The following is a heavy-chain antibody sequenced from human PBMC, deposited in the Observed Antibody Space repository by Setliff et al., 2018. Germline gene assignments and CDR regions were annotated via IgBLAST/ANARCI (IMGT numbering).Heavy chain of an antibody. CDR3: ERLVRYCTTTTCQRTSGDDF. V-gene: IGHV1-46*01. CDR2: INPGGGSA. Sequence: ASVKVSCKATGYTLSRHYMHWVRQAPGQGLEWMGIINPGGGSASIVEKFQGRVTMTSDTSTNTAYMDLRSLRSDDTAVYYCERLVRYCTTTTCQRTSGDDFWGQGTLVTVSS. D-gene: IGHD2-2*01. J-gene: IGHJ4*02. CDR1: GYTLSRHY.